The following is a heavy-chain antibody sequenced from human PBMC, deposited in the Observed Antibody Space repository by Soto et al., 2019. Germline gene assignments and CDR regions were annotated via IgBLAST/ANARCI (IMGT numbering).Heavy chain of an antibody. CDR3: AKDGRGGLRVYARMEYYFDY. V-gene: IGHV3-23*01. CDR1: GFTFSSYA. Sequence: EVQLLESGGGLVQPGGSLRLSCAASGFTFSSYAMSWVRQAPGKGLEWVSAISGSGGSTYYADSVKGRFTISRDNSKNTLSLQMNSLRAEDTAVYYCAKDGRGGLRVYARMEYYFDYWGQGTLVTVSS. D-gene: IGHD2-8*01. CDR2: ISGSGGST. J-gene: IGHJ4*02.